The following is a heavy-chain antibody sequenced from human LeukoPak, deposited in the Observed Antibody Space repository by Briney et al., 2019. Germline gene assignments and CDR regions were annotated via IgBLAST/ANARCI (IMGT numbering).Heavy chain of an antibody. Sequence: SETLSLTCTVSVGSISRYYWSWIRRPPGKGLEWIEYIYYSGSTNYNTALKSRVTISVGTSKNQFSLKLSSVTAADTAVYYCARVAFYHGMDVWGQATTVTVSS. CDR3: ARVAFYHGMDV. CDR2: IYYSGST. V-gene: IGHV4-59*01. D-gene: IGHD2/OR15-2a*01. J-gene: IGHJ6*02. CDR1: VGSISRYY.